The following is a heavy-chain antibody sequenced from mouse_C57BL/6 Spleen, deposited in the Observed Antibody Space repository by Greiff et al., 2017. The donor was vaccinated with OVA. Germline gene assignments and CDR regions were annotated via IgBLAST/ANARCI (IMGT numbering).Heavy chain of an antibody. CDR2: LDPENGDT. J-gene: IGHJ2*01. Sequence: EVQLQQSGAELVRPGASVKLSCTASGFNIKDDYMHWVKQRPEQGLEWIGWLDPENGDTEYASNFQGKATITADTSSNAAYLQLSSLTSEDTAVYYCTTRGAQARDYWGQGTTLTVSS. CDR3: TTRGAQARDY. V-gene: IGHV14-4*01. D-gene: IGHD3-2*02. CDR1: GFNIKDDY.